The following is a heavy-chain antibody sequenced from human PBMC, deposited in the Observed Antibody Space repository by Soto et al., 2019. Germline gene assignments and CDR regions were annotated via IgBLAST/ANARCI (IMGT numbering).Heavy chain of an antibody. CDR3: AKDPRLERRIPLWWFDP. CDR2: ISYDGSNK. J-gene: IGHJ5*02. CDR1: GFTFSSYG. D-gene: IGHD1-1*01. V-gene: IGHV3-30*18. Sequence: GGSLRLSCAASGFTFSSYGMHWVRQAPGKGLEWVAVISYDGSNKYYADSVKGRFTISRDNSKNTLYLQMNSLRAEDTAVYYCAKDPRLERRIPLWWFDPWGQGTLVTVSS.